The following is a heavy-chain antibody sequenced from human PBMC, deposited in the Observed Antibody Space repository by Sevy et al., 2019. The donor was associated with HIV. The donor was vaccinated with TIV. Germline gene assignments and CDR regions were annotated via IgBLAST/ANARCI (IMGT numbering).Heavy chain of an antibody. V-gene: IGHV3-49*03. Sequence: SLRLSCTASGFTFDDYAMSWFRQAPGKGLDWVAFITRNSYEAYGGTTEYAASVKGRFIISRDDSKSIAYLQMNSLKTGDTAVYYCSRGLATADTPEYYFDYWGQGSLVTVSS. CDR3: SRGLATADTPEYYFDY. CDR1: GFTFDDYA. J-gene: IGHJ4*02. CDR2: ITRNSYEAYGGTT. D-gene: IGHD5-12*01.